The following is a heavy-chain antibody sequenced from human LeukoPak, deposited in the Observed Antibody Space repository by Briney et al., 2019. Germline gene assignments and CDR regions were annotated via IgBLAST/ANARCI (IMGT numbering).Heavy chain of an antibody. CDR3: ARNDYGDYLTNYYFDY. V-gene: IGHV1-18*01. CDR2: ISAYNGNT. D-gene: IGHD4-17*01. J-gene: IGHJ4*02. Sequence: AAVKVSCKASGYTFTSYGISWVRQAPGQGLEGMGWISAYNGNTNYAQKLKGRVTMTTDTSTSTAYLELRSLRSDDTAVYYCARNDYGDYLTNYYFDYWGQGTLVTVSS. CDR1: GYTFTSYG.